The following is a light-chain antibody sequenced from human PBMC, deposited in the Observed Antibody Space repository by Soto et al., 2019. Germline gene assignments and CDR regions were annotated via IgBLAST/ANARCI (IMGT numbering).Light chain of an antibody. J-gene: IGKJ5*01. Sequence: DIQMTQSPSSLSASVGDRVTITCRASQGIGSLLAWHQHKPGTAPKSLIKTASTLQSGVPSRFRGGGSETDFTLTISSLQPEDFATYYCQQYNSYPRTVGQGTRLEIK. V-gene: IGKV1D-16*01. CDR2: TAS. CDR1: QGIGSL. CDR3: QQYNSYPRT.